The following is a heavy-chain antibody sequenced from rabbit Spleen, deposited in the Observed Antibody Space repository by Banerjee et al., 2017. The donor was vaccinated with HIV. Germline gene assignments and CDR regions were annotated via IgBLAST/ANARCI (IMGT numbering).Heavy chain of an antibody. J-gene: IGHJ2*01. Sequence: QSLEESGGDLVKPGASLTLTCTASGFSFSSSDYMCWVRQAPGKGLEWVACAYAGSSGGTYSATWAKGRFTISKTSSTTVTLQMTSLTVADTATYFCARNYVNAFDPWGPGTLVTVS. CDR2: AYAGSSGGT. CDR1: GFSFSSSDY. D-gene: IGHD1-1*01. CDR3: ARNYVNAFDP. V-gene: IGHV1S40*01.